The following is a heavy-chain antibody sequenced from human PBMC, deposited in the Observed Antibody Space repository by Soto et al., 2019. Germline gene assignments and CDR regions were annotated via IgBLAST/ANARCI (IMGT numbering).Heavy chain of an antibody. CDR3: ARDYGDAYYYGMDV. CDR2: ISAYNGNT. CDR1: GYTFTSYG. V-gene: IGHV1-18*01. Sequence: ASVKVSCKASGYTFTSYGISWVRQAPGQGLEWMGWISAYNGNTNYAQKLQGRVTMTTDTSTSTAYMELRSLRSDDTAVYYCARDYGDAYYYGMDVWGQGTTVTVSS. J-gene: IGHJ6*02. D-gene: IGHD4-17*01.